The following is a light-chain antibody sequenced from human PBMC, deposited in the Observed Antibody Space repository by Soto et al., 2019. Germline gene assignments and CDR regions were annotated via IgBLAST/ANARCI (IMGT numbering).Light chain of an antibody. CDR3: HQYGSSPWT. CDR2: AAS. Sequence: NVLTQSPGTLSLSAGERATLSCRARQTVTSSHLAWYQQRPGQAPRLLIYAASSRATGIPDRFGGSGSGTDCTLTISRLEPEDFAVYYCHQYGSSPWTFGQGTKVEIK. V-gene: IGKV3-20*01. J-gene: IGKJ1*01. CDR1: QTVTSSH.